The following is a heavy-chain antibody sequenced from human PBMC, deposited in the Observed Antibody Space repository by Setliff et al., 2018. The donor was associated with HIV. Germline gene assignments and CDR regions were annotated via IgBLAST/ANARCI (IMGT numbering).Heavy chain of an antibody. V-gene: IGHV4-38-2*02. D-gene: IGHD6-13*01. J-gene: IGHJ4*02. CDR2: IHHSGGA. CDR1: GSPISSDYY. Sequence: SETLSLTCTVSGSPISSDYYWGWLRQSPGKGPEWIGSIHHSGGAYYNPSLRSRVTMSVDTSKNQLSLRLTSMTAADAAVYYCARPYISSSLSTPFDNWGQGMLVTVSS. CDR3: ARPYISSSLSTPFDN.